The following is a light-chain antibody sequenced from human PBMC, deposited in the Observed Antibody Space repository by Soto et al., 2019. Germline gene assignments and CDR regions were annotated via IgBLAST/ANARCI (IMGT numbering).Light chain of an antibody. V-gene: IGLV1-47*01. CDR1: SSNIGSNY. J-gene: IGLJ3*02. CDR3: CSYAGGNNWV. Sequence: QSVLTQPPSASGTPGQRVTISCSGSSSNIGSNYVYWYQQLPGTAPKLLIYRNNQRPSGVPDRFSGSKSGTSASLAISGLRSEDEADYYCCSYAGGNNWVFGGGTKLTVL. CDR2: RNN.